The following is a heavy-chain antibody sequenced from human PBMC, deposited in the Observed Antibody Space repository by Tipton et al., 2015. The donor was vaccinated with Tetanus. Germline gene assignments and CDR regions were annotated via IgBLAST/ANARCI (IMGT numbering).Heavy chain of an antibody. D-gene: IGHD6-13*01. CDR3: ARGGSGYFSSGYAAYYVDL. V-gene: IGHV4-34*01. Sequence: TLSLTCAVYGGSFSGYYWSWIRQPPGKGLEWIGDIIHNGTTNFNPSLKSRVIISIDTSKNQFSLNLSSVTAADTAVYYCARGGSGYFSSGYAAYYVDLGGRGTLVSVS. J-gene: IGHJ2*01. CDR2: IIHNGTT. CDR1: GGSFSGYY.